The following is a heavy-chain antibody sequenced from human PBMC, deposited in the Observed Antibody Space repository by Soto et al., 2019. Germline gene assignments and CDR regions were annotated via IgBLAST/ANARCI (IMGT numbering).Heavy chain of an antibody. CDR1: GFTVSSKY. Sequence: GSLRLSCAASGFTVSSKYMSWVRQAPGKGLEWIGSIYYSGSTYYNPSLKSRITIDADTSKNQFSLQLNSVTPEDTAVYYCARESLRSWYYYYGMDVWGQGTSVTVSS. CDR3: ARESLRSWYYYYGMDV. J-gene: IGHJ6*02. V-gene: IGHV4-59*05. CDR2: IYYSGST.